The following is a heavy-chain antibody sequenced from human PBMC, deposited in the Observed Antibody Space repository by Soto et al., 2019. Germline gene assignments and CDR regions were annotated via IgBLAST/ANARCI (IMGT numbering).Heavy chain of an antibody. V-gene: IGHV4-30-2*01. D-gene: IGHD3-10*01. CDR2: IYYTGTT. CDR3: ARGPPGPSPRWDV. J-gene: IGHJ6*02. CDR1: GASMSRGGHS. Sequence: QVVLQESGSGLVKPSQTLSLTCAVSGASMSRGGHSWSWIRQPPGKGLEWNGFIYYTGTTYYNPSLKSRVTLSVGRSKNQFSLNLTSVTAADTAMYYCARGPPGPSPRWDVWGQGTTVTVSS.